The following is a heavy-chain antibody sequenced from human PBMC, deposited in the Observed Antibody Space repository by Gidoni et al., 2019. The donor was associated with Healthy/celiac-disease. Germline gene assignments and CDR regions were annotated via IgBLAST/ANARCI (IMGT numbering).Heavy chain of an antibody. CDR1: GYSFPSYW. J-gene: IGHJ5*02. V-gene: IGHV5-10-1*03. CDR3: ARRVGYCSGGSCKGWFDP. Sequence: EVQLVQSGAEVKKPGESLRISCKGSGYSFPSYWISWVRQMPGKGLEWMGRIDPSDSYTNYSPSFQGHVTISADKSISTAYLQWSSLKASDTAMYYCARRVGYCSGGSCKGWFDPWGQGTLVTVSS. D-gene: IGHD2-15*01. CDR2: IDPSDSYT.